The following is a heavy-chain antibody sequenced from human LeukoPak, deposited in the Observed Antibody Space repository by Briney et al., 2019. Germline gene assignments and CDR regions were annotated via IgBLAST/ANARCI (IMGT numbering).Heavy chain of an antibody. J-gene: IGHJ6*02. CDR2: IWYDGSNK. D-gene: IGHD3-16*02. Sequence: GRSLRLSCAASGFTFSSYGMHWVRQAPGKGLEWVAVIWYDGSNKYYADSVKGRFTISRDNSKNTLYLQMNSLRAEDTAVYYCARDYYDYVWGSYRYTYYYGMDVWGQGTTVTVSS. CDR3: ARDYYDYVWGSYRYTYYYGMDV. V-gene: IGHV3-33*01. CDR1: GFTFSSYG.